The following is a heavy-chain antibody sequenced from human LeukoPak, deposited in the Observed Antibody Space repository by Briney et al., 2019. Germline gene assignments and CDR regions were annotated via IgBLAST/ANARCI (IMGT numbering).Heavy chain of an antibody. CDR2: IYSGGST. D-gene: IGHD3-10*01. J-gene: IGHJ4*02. Sequence: GGSLRLYCAASGFTVSSNYMSWVRQAPGKGLKWVSVIYSGGSTYYADSVKGRFTISRDNSKNTLYLQMNSLRAEDTAVYYCARVTADPPFRKIWFGIYNWGQGTLVTVSS. CDR3: ARVTADPPFRKIWFGIYN. CDR1: GFTVSSNY. V-gene: IGHV3-53*01.